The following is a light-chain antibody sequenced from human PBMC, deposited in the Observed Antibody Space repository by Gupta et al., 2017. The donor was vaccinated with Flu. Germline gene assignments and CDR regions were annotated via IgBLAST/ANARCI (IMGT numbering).Light chain of an antibody. CDR3: GTWDNNVRAWV. J-gene: IGLJ3*02. CDR2: EDI. Sequence: KGTIACSGSSSNIENNFVSWYHQLPGTAPNLLIYEDIKRPSGIPDRFSASKSGTSATLAITGLQTGDEADYYCGTWDNNVRAWVFGGGTKVTVL. CDR1: SSNIENNF. V-gene: IGLV1-51*01.